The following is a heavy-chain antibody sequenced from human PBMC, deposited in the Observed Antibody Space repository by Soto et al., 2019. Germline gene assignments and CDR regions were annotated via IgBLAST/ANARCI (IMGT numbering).Heavy chain of an antibody. CDR3: ARDMKYVGRGPTGTGGGVDY. J-gene: IGHJ4*02. Sequence: EVQLVESGGGLVQPGGSLRLSCAASGFTVSSNYMSWVRQAPGKGLEWVSVIYSGGSTYYADSVKGRFTISRHNSKNTLYLKMNALRVEDPAVYYWARDMKYVGRGPTGTGGGVDYWGQGTLVTVSS. V-gene: IGHV3-53*04. CDR1: GFTVSSNY. D-gene: IGHD2-15*01. CDR2: IYSGGST.